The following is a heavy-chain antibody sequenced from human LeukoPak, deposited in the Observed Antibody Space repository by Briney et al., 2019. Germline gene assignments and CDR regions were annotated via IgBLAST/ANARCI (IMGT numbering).Heavy chain of an antibody. D-gene: IGHD5-12*01. Sequence: SETLSLTCTVSGGSIFSHYWSWIRQPPGKGLEWIGYIYTSGSTEYNPSLKSRVTISADTSTNQFSLKLSSATAADTAVYYCARDGHSGYVNFDYWGQGTLVTVSS. V-gene: IGHV4-4*09. CDR2: IYTSGST. CDR1: GGSIFSHY. J-gene: IGHJ4*02. CDR3: ARDGHSGYVNFDY.